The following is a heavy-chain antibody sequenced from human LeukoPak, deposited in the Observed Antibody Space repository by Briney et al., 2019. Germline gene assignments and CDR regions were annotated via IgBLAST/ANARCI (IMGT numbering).Heavy chain of an antibody. D-gene: IGHD3-10*01. CDR2: TYHSGNT. Sequence: PSETLSLTCTISGGALTTKSYWAWIRQPPGKGLEWIGSTYHSGNTYYSESLRSRVTISVDTSKNQFSLKLTSVTAADTAVYFCARESFPKFYYGSRGYYFDSWGQGTLLTVSS. CDR3: ARESFPKFYYGSRGYYFDS. CDR1: GGALTTKSY. J-gene: IGHJ4*02. V-gene: IGHV4-39*07.